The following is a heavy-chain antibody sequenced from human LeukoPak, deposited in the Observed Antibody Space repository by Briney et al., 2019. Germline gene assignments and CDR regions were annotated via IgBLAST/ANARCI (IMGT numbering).Heavy chain of an antibody. CDR2: INDDGIGA. CDR1: GFTLGNYW. CDR3: ARDPVVPAALDV. V-gene: IGHV3-74*01. Sequence: GGSLRLSCAASGFTLGNYWMHWVRQAPGKGLEWVARINDDGIGASYADSVKGRFTISRDNAVNTVYLEMNSLRVEDTAVYYCARDPVVPAALDVWGQGTAVTVSS. J-gene: IGHJ6*02. D-gene: IGHD2-2*01.